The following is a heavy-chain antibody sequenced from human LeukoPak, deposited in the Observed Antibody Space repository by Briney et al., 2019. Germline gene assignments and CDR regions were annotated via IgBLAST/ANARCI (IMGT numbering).Heavy chain of an antibody. V-gene: IGHV3-74*01. Sequence: GGSLRLSCAASGFTFSTHWMYWVRQAPGKELVWVSRVSGDGSMTSYADSVKGRFTISRDNAEDTLFLQMTSLRVEDTALYFCASLLTPYHGSGGGGMDVWGQGTTVTVSS. J-gene: IGHJ6*02. CDR1: GFTFSTHW. CDR2: VSGDGSMT. CDR3: ASLLTPYHGSGGGGMDV. D-gene: IGHD3-10*01.